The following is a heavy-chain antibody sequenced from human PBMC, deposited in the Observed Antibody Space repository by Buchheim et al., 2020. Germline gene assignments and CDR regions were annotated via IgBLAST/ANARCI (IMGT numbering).Heavy chain of an antibody. J-gene: IGHJ6*03. CDR1: GYSFTTYW. CDR3: ARRTAGSHYYLYMDV. V-gene: IGHV5-51*01. CDR2: IYPGDSDT. D-gene: IGHD6-13*01. Sequence: EVQLVQSGAEVKKPGESLKISCEASGYSFTTYWIAWVRQMPGKGLEWMGIIYPGDSDTRYSPSFQGQVTISADKSITTAYLQWSSLEASDTAMYYCARRTAGSHYYLYMDVWGKGTT.